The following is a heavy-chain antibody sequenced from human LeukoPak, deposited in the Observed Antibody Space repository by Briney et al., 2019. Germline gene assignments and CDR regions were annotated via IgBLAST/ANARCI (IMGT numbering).Heavy chain of an antibody. Sequence: SETLSLTCTVSGGSISSSSYYWGWIRQSPGKGLEWIGSIYYSGNTYYNTSLKSRVTISVDTSKNQFSLKLNSVTAADTAVYYCAIYLEEGYSSSWYGPYYYYYYMDVWGKGTTVTVSS. J-gene: IGHJ6*03. CDR2: IYYSGNT. CDR1: GGSISSSSYY. D-gene: IGHD6-13*01. V-gene: IGHV4-39*01. CDR3: AIYLEEGYSSSWYGPYYYYYYMDV.